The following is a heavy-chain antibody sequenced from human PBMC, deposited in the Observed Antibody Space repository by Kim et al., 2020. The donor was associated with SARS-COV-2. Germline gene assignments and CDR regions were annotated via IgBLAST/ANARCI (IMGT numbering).Heavy chain of an antibody. J-gene: IGHJ4*02. CDR3: ARHWRGSFTVTAYYFDY. CDR2: ISTSNGNT. V-gene: IGHV1-18*01. D-gene: IGHD4-17*01. Sequence: ASVKVSCRASGYTFTDYSISWVRQAPGQGLEWMGWISTSNGNTNYQQKLLGRVTLTTDTSTSTAYMEVRRLKSGDSAVYYCARHWRGSFTVTAYYFDYWGKGTLATVSS. CDR1: GYTFTDYS.